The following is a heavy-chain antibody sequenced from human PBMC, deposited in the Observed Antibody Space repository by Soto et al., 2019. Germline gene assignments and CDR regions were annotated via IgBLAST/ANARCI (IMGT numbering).Heavy chain of an antibody. CDR3: VKTRGGNNFDFFD. J-gene: IGHJ4*02. CDR2: VRGNGDPP. CDR1: GFTFSSYE. Sequence: EVQLVESGGGLVQPGGSLRLSCSTSGFTFSSYEIHRVRQSQGKGLEYISGVRGNGDPPFYADSVKGRFTISRDNSKNTIYLQMSSLSADDAAVYYCVKTRGGNNFDFFDWGQGTLVTVSS. V-gene: IGHV3-64D*06. D-gene: IGHD2-15*01.